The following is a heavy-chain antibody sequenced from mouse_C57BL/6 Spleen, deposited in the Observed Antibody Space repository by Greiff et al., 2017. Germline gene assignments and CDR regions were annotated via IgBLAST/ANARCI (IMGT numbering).Heavy chain of an antibody. D-gene: IGHD2-2*01. J-gene: IGHJ4*01. CDR1: GYTFTSYW. Sequence: VQLQQPGAELVKPGASVKMSCKASGYTFTSYWITWVKQRPGQGLEWIGDIYPGSGSTNYNEKFKSKATLTVDTSSSQAYMPLSSLTSEDSALYCCARRDYGYDLYAMDYWGQGTSVTVSS. CDR3: ARRDYGYDLYAMDY. CDR2: IYPGSGST. V-gene: IGHV1-55*01.